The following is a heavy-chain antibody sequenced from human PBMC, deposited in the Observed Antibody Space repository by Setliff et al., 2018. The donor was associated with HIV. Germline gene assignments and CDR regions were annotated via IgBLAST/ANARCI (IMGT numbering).Heavy chain of an antibody. Sequence: ASVKVSCKASGGTFSSYAISWVRQAPGQGLEWMGGIIPILGIANYAQKFQGRVTITTDASTSAVYMELSSLRSEDTAVYYCATCSGPLDYWGQGTLVTVSS. J-gene: IGHJ4*02. V-gene: IGHV1-69*10. D-gene: IGHD6-19*01. CDR2: IIPILGIA. CDR1: GGTFSSYA. CDR3: ATCSGPLDY.